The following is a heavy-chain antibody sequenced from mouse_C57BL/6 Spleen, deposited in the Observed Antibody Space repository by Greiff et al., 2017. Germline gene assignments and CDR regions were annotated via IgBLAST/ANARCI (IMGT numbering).Heavy chain of an antibody. CDR2: ISSGGSYT. CDR3: ARQILRFFDY. D-gene: IGHD5-1-1*01. CDR1: GFTFSSYG. V-gene: IGHV5-6*01. J-gene: IGHJ2*01. Sequence: EVHLVESGGDLVKPGGSLKLSCAASGFTFSSYGMSWVRQTPDKRLEWVATISSGGSYTYYPDSVKGRFTISRDKAKSTLYLQMSRLKSEDTALYYCARQILRFFDYWGQGTTLTVSS.